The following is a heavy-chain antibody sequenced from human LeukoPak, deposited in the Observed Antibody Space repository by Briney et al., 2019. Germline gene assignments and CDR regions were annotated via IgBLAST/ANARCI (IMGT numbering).Heavy chain of an antibody. CDR1: GFTFSSYA. V-gene: IGHV3-23*01. CDR2: ISGSGGST. Sequence: GGSLRLSCAASGFTFSSYAMSWVRQAPGKGLEWVSAISGSGGSTYYADSVKGRFTISRDNSKNTLYLQMNSLRAEDTALYYCAKDGGDGGSYFNWLDPWGQGTLVTVSS. J-gene: IGHJ5*02. CDR3: AKDGGDGGSYFNWLDP. D-gene: IGHD1-26*01.